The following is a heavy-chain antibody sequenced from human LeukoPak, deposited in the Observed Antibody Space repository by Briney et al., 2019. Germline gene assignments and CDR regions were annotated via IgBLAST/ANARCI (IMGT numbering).Heavy chain of an antibody. CDR1: GGTFISYA. D-gene: IGHD5-12*01. V-gene: IGHV1-69*05. Sequence: GASVTVSCKASGGTFISYAISWVRQAPGQGLEWMGGIIPIFGTANYAQKFQGRVTITTDESTSTAYMELSSLRSEDTAVYYCARVAKEATIANWFDPWGQGTLVTVSS. CDR2: IIPIFGTA. J-gene: IGHJ5*02. CDR3: ARVAKEATIANWFDP.